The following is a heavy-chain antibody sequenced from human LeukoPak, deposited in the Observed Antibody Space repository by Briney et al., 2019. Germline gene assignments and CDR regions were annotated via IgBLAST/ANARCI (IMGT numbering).Heavy chain of an antibody. CDR2: IYPGDSDT. CDR1: GYSFTSYW. V-gene: IGHV5-51*01. J-gene: IGHJ5*02. CDR3: ARLLPPDDYANWFDP. D-gene: IGHD4-17*01. Sequence: GESLKISCKGSGYSFTSYWIGWVRQMPGKGLEWMGIIYPGDSDTRYSPSFQGQVTISADKSICTAYLQWSSLKASDTAMYYCARLLPPDDYANWFDPWGQGTLVTVSS.